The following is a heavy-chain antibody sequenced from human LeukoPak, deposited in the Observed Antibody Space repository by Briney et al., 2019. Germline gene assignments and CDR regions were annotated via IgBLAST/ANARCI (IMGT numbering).Heavy chain of an antibody. CDR1: GGSISSYY. V-gene: IGHV4-59*08. D-gene: IGHD1-14*01. Sequence: PSETLSLTCTVSGGSISSYYWSWIRQPPGKGLEWIGYIYYSGSTNYNPSLKSRVTISVDTSKNQFSLRLSSVTAADTAVYYCARQARIIDYWGQGTLVTVSS. CDR2: IYYSGST. CDR3: ARQARIIDY. J-gene: IGHJ4*02.